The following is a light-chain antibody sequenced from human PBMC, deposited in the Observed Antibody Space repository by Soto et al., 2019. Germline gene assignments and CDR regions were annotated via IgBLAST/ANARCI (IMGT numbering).Light chain of an antibody. CDR2: EVS. Sequence: QSALTQPASVSGSPGQSITISCTGTSSDVGGYNYVSWYQQHPGKAPNLMIYEVSNRPSGVSNRFSGSKSGNTASLTISGLQAEDEADYYCSSYTRSSTHWVFGGGTKLTVL. CDR3: SSYTRSSTHWV. CDR1: SSDVGGYNY. V-gene: IGLV2-14*01. J-gene: IGLJ3*02.